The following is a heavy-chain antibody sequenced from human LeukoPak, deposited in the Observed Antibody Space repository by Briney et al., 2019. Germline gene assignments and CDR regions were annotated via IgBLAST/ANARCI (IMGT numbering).Heavy chain of an antibody. J-gene: IGHJ6*03. CDR1: GYTFTGYY. CDR3: ARGAAVAGLYYYYYRDV. Sequence: ASVKVSCKASGYTFTGYYMHWVRQAPGQGLEWMGWINPNSGGTNYAQKFQGRVTITRDTSASTAYMELSSLRSEDMAVYYCARGAAVAGLYYYYYRDVWGKGTTVTVSS. V-gene: IGHV1-2*02. CDR2: INPNSGGT. D-gene: IGHD6-19*01.